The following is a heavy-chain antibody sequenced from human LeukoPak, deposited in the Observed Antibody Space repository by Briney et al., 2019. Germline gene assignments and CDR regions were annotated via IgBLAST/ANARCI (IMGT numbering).Heavy chain of an antibody. CDR3: ARVRVGAARREAFDY. CDR2: ITPIFGTA. D-gene: IGHD1-26*01. Sequence: SVKVSCKASGGIFRSYAISWVRQAPGRGLEWMGGITPIFGTAKYAQKFQGGVTITADESTRTAYVELSRLRSDDTAVYHCARVRVGAARREAFDYWGQGTLVTVSS. V-gene: IGHV1-69*13. J-gene: IGHJ4*02. CDR1: GGIFRSYA.